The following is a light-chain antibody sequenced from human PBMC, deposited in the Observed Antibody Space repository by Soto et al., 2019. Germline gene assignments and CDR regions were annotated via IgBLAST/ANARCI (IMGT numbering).Light chain of an antibody. CDR3: GTCDSSRSTVV. J-gene: IGLJ2*01. CDR1: SSNIGGYY. CDR2: DSV. V-gene: IGLV1-51*01. Sequence: QSVLTQPPSVSAAPGQKVTIPCSGSSSNIGGYYVSWYQQFPGTAPKLLIYDSVQRPSEIPDRFSGSKSGTSATLGITGLQTGEEADYFFGTCDSSRSTVVLGGGTKLTVL.